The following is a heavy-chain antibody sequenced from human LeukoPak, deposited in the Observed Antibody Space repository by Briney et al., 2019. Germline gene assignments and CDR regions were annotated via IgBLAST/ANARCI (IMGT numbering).Heavy chain of an antibody. V-gene: IGHV5-51*01. J-gene: IGHJ6*02. CDR1: GYSFTSYW. Sequence: GESLKISCKGSGYSFTSYWIGWVRQMPGKGLEWMGIIYPGDSDTRYSPSFQGQVTISADKSISTAYLQWSSLKASDTAIYYCARRERKQGTYYYYYGMDVWGQGTLVTVSS. CDR2: IYPGDSDT. CDR3: ARRERKQGTYYYYYGMDV.